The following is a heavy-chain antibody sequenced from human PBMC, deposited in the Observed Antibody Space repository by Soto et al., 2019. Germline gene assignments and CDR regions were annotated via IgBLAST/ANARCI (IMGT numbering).Heavy chain of an antibody. D-gene: IGHD6-13*01. V-gene: IGHV1-18*04. J-gene: IGHJ4*02. CDR1: GYVFNHYA. CDR3: AREGGSSTYYPLELDY. Sequence: ASVKVSCKASGYVFNHYAINWVRQAPGQGLEWMGWLAPFNGKTSSLQKLQDRMSTTIDTATSTAYLELNSLTSDDTGVYFCAREGGSSTYYPLELDYWGQGTQVTVSS. CDR2: LAPFNGKT.